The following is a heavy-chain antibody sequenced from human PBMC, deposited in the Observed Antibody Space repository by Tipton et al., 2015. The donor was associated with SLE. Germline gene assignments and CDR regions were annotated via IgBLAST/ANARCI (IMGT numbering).Heavy chain of an antibody. CDR1: GGSISSYY. V-gene: IGHV4-4*07. CDR3: ARGSGTYYSYYYMDV. Sequence: TLSLTCTVSGGSISSYYWSWIRQPAGKGLEWIGRIYTSIYTSGSTNYNPSLKSRVTMSVDTSKNQFSLKLSSVTAADTAVYYCARGSGTYYSYYYMDVWGKGTTVTVSS. CDR2: IYTSIYTSGST. D-gene: IGHD1-26*01. J-gene: IGHJ6*03.